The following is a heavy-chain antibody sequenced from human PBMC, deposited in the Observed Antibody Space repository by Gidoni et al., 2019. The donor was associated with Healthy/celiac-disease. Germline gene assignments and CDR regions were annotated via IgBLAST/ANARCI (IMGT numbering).Heavy chain of an antibody. CDR2: IRGSGGST. J-gene: IGHJ4*02. Sequence: EVQLVESGGGLVQPGGSLRLSCAASGFTFSSYAMSWVRQAPGKGLEWVSAIRGSGGSTYYADSVKGRFTISRDNSKNTLYLQMNSLRAEDTAVYYCAKAPDYYDSSGYPPKYYFDDWGQGTLVTV. V-gene: IGHV3-23*04. CDR1: GFTFSSYA. D-gene: IGHD3-22*01. CDR3: AKAPDYYDSSGYPPKYYFDD.